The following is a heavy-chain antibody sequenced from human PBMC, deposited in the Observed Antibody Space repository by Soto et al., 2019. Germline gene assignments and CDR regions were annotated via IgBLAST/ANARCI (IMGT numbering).Heavy chain of an antibody. CDR1: GGTFSSYA. V-gene: IGHV1-69*01. CDR2: LNPIFGTA. Sequence: QVQLVQSGAEVKKPGSSVTVSCKASGGTFSSYAVSWVRQAPGQGLEWLGGLNPIFGTANYAQKCQGRVTITADESTRTDEMEVSSLRYEDTAVCYCARAKNYYYDSSGQGLTFDYWRQGTLVTFSS. CDR3: ARAKNYYYDSSGQGLTFDY. J-gene: IGHJ4*02. D-gene: IGHD3-22*01.